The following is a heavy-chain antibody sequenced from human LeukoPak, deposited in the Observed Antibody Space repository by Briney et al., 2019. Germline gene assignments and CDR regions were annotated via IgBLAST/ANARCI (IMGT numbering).Heavy chain of an antibody. J-gene: IGHJ4*02. CDR2: IKRKTDGGTT. CDR3: TTGVMITFGGVIVLDY. V-gene: IGHV3-15*01. D-gene: IGHD3-16*02. CDR1: GLTFSGYS. Sequence: GGCLRLSCAASGLTFSGYSMNGVRQAPGKGGEWVGRIKRKTDGGTTDYAAPVKGRFTIPRDDSKNTLYLQINSLKTEDTAVYYCTTGVMITFGGVIVLDYWGQGTLVTVSS.